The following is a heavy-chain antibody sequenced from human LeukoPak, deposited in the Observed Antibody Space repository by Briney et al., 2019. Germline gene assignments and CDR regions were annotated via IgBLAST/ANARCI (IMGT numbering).Heavy chain of an antibody. CDR2: IYYSGST. CDR1: GGSISSGDYY. CDR3: ARQSVRYCSSTSCPRNYYYYMDV. J-gene: IGHJ6*03. Sequence: SETLSLTCTVSGGSISSGDYYWSWIRQPPGKGLEWIGYIYYSGSTYYNPSLKSRVTISVDTSKNQFSLKLSSVTAADTAVYYCARQSVRYCSSTSCPRNYYYYMDVWGKGTTVTVSS. V-gene: IGHV4-30-4*01. D-gene: IGHD2-2*01.